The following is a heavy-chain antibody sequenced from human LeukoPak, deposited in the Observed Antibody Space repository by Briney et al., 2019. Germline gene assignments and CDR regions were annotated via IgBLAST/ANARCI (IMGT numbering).Heavy chain of an antibody. V-gene: IGHV1-2*02. J-gene: IGHJ5*02. CDR3: ARGTNWFDP. Sequence: ASVKVSCKASGYVFTNYYIYWLRRAPGQGLECLGWINPNNGDTKSAQKFQGRVTMTGDTSISTAFLDLTGLTFDDTAVYHCARGTNWFDPWGQGTLVTVSS. CDR1: GYVFTNYY. CDR2: INPNNGDT.